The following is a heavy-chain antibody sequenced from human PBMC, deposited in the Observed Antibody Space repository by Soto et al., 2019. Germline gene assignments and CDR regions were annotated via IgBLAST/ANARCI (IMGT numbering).Heavy chain of an antibody. Sequence: QVQLVQSGAEVKKPGASVKVSCKASGYTFTSYGISWVRQAPGQGLEWMGWISAYNGNTNYAQKLQGRVPMTTDTSTSTAYMELRSLRSDDTAVYYCVRVSEGYYCSGGSCYRDIGIDYWGQGTLVTVS. CDR2: ISAYNGNT. V-gene: IGHV1-18*01. J-gene: IGHJ4*02. CDR3: VRVSEGYYCSGGSCYRDIGIDY. D-gene: IGHD2-15*01. CDR1: GYTFTSYG.